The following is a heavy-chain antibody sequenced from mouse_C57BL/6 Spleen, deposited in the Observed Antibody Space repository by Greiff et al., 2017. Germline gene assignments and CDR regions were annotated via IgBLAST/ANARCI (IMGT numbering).Heavy chain of an antibody. CDR3: ARRDYDVDYAMDY. CDR2: ISGGGGNT. D-gene: IGHD2-4*01. V-gene: IGHV5-9*01. Sequence: VMLVESGGGLVKPGGSLKLSCAASGFTFSSYTMSWVRQTPEKRLEWVATISGGGGNTYYPDSVKGRFTISRDNAKNTLYLQMSSLRSEDTALYYCARRDYDVDYAMDYWGQGTSVTVSS. CDR1: GFTFSSYT. J-gene: IGHJ4*01.